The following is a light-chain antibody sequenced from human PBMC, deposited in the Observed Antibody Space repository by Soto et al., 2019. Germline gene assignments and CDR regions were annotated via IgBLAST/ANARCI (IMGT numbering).Light chain of an antibody. CDR3: QKSYSTPWT. V-gene: IGKV1-39*01. J-gene: IGKJ1*01. Sequence: DIKMTQSQPSLSGSVGCIVNINCRASQSINSYLNWYQQKPGKAPKLLIYAASSLQSGVPSRFSGSGSGTDFTLTISSLQPEDLATYYCQKSYSTPWTCGKGNKGDIK. CDR1: QSINSY. CDR2: AAS.